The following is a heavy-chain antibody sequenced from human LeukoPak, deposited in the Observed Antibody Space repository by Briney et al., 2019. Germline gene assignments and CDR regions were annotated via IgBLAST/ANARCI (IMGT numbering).Heavy chain of an antibody. Sequence: GGSLRLSCAASGFTFSSYWMSRVRQAPGKGLEWVANIKQDGSEKYYVDSVKGRFTISRDNAKNSLYLQMNSLRAEDTAVYYCARFDSSGWPYYYYYGMDVWGQGTTVTVSS. D-gene: IGHD6-19*01. CDR2: IKQDGSEK. V-gene: IGHV3-7*01. CDR1: GFTFSSYW. J-gene: IGHJ6*02. CDR3: ARFDSSGWPYYYYYGMDV.